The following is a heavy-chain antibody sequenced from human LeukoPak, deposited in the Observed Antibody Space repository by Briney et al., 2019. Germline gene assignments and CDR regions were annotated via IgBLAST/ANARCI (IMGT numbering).Heavy chain of an antibody. CDR1: GFTFSKYW. CDR2: INKDGTVT. D-gene: IGHD6-19*01. J-gene: IGHJ4*02. V-gene: IGHV3-74*01. Sequence: PGGSLRLSCAASGFTFSKYWMLWVRQAPGKGLESVSRINKDGTVTTYADSVKGRFTVSRDNADNTMFLKMNSVRDEDTAVYYCATKQWLAPPPDSWGQGNPVTVSS. CDR3: ATKQWLAPPPDS.